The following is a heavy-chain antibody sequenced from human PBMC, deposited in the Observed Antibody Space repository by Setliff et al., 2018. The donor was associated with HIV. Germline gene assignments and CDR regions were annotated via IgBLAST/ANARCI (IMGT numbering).Heavy chain of an antibody. CDR1: GFTPSDYY. Sequence: PGGSLRLSCEGSGFTPSDYYMNWIRQAPGKGLEWISYISSTGSARHYADSVQGRFSIFRDNAKKSLYLQMNNLRAEDSAVYYCVATGTLFYLYRDIWGKGTTVTVSS. D-gene: IGHD1-1*01. J-gene: IGHJ6*03. V-gene: IGHV3-11*01. CDR3: VATGTLFYLYRDI. CDR2: ISSTGSAR.